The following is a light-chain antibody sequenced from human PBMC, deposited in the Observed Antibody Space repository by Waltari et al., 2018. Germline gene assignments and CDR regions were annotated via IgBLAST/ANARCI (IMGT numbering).Light chain of an antibody. J-gene: IGLJ1*01. V-gene: IGLV2-8*01. CDR1: SSDVGGYNY. CDR2: EVS. CDR3: ASYAGSRYV. Sequence: QSALTQPPSASGSPGQSVTISCTGTSSDVGGYNYVSWYQQHPGKVPKLMIYEVSKRTAVFPDRFSGSKSGSTASLTASGLQAEDEADYYGASYAGSRYVFGTGTKVTVL.